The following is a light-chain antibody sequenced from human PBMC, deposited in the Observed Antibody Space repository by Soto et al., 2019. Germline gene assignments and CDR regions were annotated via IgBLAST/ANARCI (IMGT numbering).Light chain of an antibody. CDR1: QSVSYN. CDR3: QQYKKWPPLT. Sequence: EIVMTQSPSTLSVSPGETPTLSCRASQSVSYNFAWYQQKPGQGPRLLIYGAFTRATAIPARFSGRLSGKDFTLTISSLQSEDFAVYYCQQYKKWPPLTFGGGTKVEIK. J-gene: IGKJ4*01. V-gene: IGKV3-15*01. CDR2: GAF.